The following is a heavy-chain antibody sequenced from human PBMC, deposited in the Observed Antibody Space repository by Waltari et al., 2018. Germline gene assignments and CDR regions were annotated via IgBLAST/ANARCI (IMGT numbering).Heavy chain of an antibody. V-gene: IGHV1-8*01. Sequence: QVQLVQSGAEVKKPGASVKVSCKASGYTFTSYDINWVRQATGQGLGWMGWMNPNSGNKGYAKKFKGRVTMTRNTSISTAYMELSSLRSEDTAVYYCARDAGGYCSSTSCYTGWFDPWGQGTLVTVSS. CDR2: MNPNSGNK. D-gene: IGHD2-2*02. CDR1: GYTFTSYD. CDR3: ARDAGGYCSSTSCYTGWFDP. J-gene: IGHJ5*02.